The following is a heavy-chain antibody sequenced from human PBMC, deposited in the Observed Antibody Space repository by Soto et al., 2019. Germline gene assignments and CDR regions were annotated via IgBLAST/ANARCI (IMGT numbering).Heavy chain of an antibody. CDR2: ISAYNGNT. D-gene: IGHD7-27*01. CDR3: ARDGTQNWGDGGDYYYDGMDV. V-gene: IGHV1-18*01. J-gene: IGHJ6*02. CDR1: GYTFTSYG. Sequence: QVQLVQSGAEVKKPGASVKVSCKASGYTFTSYGISWVRQAPGQGLEWMGWISAYNGNTNYAQKLQGRVTMTTDTSTSTAYMELRSLRSDDTAVYYCARDGTQNWGDGGDYYYDGMDVWGQGTTVTVSS.